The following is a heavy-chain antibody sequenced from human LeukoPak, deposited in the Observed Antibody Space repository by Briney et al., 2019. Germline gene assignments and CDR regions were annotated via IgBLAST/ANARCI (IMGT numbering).Heavy chain of an antibody. J-gene: IGHJ4*02. CDR1: GFTFSSYE. V-gene: IGHV3-48*03. CDR2: ISSSGSTI. D-gene: IGHD3-10*01. Sequence: GGSLRLSCSASGFTFSSYEMNWVRPAPGKGREWVTYISSSGSTIDHADSVKGRFTISRDNAKNSLDLQMNSLRAEETAVFYCARPCYYSSGSLPYWGQGTLVTVSS. CDR3: ARPCYYSSGSLPY.